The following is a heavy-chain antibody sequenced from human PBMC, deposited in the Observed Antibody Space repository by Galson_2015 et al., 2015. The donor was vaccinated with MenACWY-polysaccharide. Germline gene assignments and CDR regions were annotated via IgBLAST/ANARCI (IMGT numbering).Heavy chain of an antibody. V-gene: IGHV1-69*13. CDR2: IIPIFGTA. CDR1: GGTFSSYA. CDR3: ARGGSSYTNYYYYYMDV. Sequence: SVKVSCKASGGTFSSYAISWVRQAPGQGLEWMGGIIPIFGTANYAQKFQGRVTITADESTSTAYMELSSLRSEDTAVYYCARGGSSYTNYYYYYMDVWGAGTTVTVSS. J-gene: IGHJ6*03. D-gene: IGHD6-6*01.